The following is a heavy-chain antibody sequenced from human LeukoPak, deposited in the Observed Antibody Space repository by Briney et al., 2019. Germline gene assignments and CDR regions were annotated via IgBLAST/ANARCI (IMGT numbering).Heavy chain of an antibody. CDR2: INPSGGST. CDR1: GYTFTSYY. CDR3: ARGLERRLTRDYYYYGMDV. Sequence: ASVKVSCKASGYTFTSYYMHWVRQAPGQGLEWMGIINPSGGSTSYAQKFQGRVTMTRDTSTSTVYMELSSLRSEDTAVYYCARGLERRLTRDYYYYGMDVWGQGTTVTVSS. J-gene: IGHJ6*02. V-gene: IGHV1-46*01. D-gene: IGHD1-1*01.